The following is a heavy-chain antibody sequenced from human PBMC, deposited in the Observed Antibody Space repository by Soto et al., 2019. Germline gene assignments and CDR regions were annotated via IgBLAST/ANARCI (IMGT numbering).Heavy chain of an antibody. CDR1: GGTFSSYA. V-gene: IGHV1-69*13. Sequence: SVKVSCKASGGTFSSYAISWVRQAPGQGLEWMGGIIPIFGTANYAQKFQGRVTITADESTSTAYMELSSLRSEDTAVYYCARDVLGGSYPLGYGMDVWGQGTTVTVSS. CDR2: IIPIFGTA. J-gene: IGHJ6*02. D-gene: IGHD1-26*01. CDR3: ARDVLGGSYPLGYGMDV.